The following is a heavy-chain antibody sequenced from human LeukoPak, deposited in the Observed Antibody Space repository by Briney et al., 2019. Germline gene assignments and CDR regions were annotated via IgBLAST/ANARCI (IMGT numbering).Heavy chain of an antibody. Sequence: PGGSLRLSCAASGFTFSSYSMTWVRQAPGKGLEWVSSISSSSSYIYYADSVKGRFTISRDNAKNSLYLQMNSLRAEDTAVYYCARDRDSGSYPDYWGQGTLVTVSS. D-gene: IGHD1-26*01. J-gene: IGHJ4*02. CDR1: GFTFSSYS. CDR2: ISSSSSYI. V-gene: IGHV3-21*01. CDR3: ARDRDSGSYPDY.